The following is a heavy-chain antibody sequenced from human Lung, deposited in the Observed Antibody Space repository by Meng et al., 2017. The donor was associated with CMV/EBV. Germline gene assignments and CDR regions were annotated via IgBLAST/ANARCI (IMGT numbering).Heavy chain of an antibody. CDR3: ARAIIRGVPAVDYYYGMDV. V-gene: IGHV1-69*10. J-gene: IGHJ6*01. CDR1: GGTFSSYA. CDR2: IIPILGIA. D-gene: IGHD2-2*01. Sequence: SVXVSXKASGGTFSSYAISWVRQAPGQGLEWMGGIIPILGIANYAQKFQGRVTITADKSTSTAYMELSSLRSEDTAVYYCARAIIRGVPAVDYYYGMDVWXQRTTVTVSS.